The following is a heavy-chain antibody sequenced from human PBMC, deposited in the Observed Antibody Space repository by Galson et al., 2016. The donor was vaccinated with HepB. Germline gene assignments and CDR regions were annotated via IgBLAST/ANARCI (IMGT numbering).Heavy chain of an antibody. V-gene: IGHV6-1*01. J-gene: IGHJ6*02. CDR3: ARVAVTGNYYYYGVDV. D-gene: IGHD6-19*01. Sequence: CAISGDSVSSNSAAWNWIRQSPSRGLEWLGRTYYRSKWYNDYAVSVKSRITINPDTTKNQFPLQLSSATPEDTAVYYCARVAVTGNYYYYGVDVWGQGTTVTVSS. CDR1: GDSVSSNSAA. CDR2: TYYRSKWYN.